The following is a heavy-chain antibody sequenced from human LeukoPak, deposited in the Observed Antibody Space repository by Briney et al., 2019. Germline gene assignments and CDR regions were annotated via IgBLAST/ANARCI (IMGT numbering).Heavy chain of an antibody. D-gene: IGHD2-2*01. Sequence: GGSLRLSCAASGFTFSDYYMSWIRQAPGKGLEWLAYISSSSSDTNYADSVKGRFTISRDNAKNTLYLQMNILRAEDTAVYYCARIYHGTQLLTFDYWGQGTLVTVSS. CDR3: ARIYHGTQLLTFDY. V-gene: IGHV3-11*06. CDR2: ISSSSSDT. J-gene: IGHJ4*02. CDR1: GFTFSDYY.